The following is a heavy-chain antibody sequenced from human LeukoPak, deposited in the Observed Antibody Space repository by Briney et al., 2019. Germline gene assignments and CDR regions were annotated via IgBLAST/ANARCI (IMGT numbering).Heavy chain of an antibody. CDR2: ISYSGEST. CDR3: ARDNGDHLFDY. CDR1: GFTFSSYA. Sequence: SGGSLRLSCAASGFTFSSYAMSWVRQAPGKGLEWVSAISYSGESTYYADSVKGRFTISRDSSKNTLYLQMNSLRADDTAVYYCARDNGDHLFDYWGQGTLVTVSS. D-gene: IGHD4-17*01. J-gene: IGHJ4*02. V-gene: IGHV3-23*01.